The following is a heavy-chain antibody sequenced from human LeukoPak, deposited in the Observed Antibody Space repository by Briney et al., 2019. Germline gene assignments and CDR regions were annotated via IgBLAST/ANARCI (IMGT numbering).Heavy chain of an antibody. V-gene: IGHV3-30*03. J-gene: IGHJ4*02. Sequence: GTSLRLSCAASGFTFGSHGMHWVRQAPGKGLEWVAVISYDGSEKYYADSVKGRFTISRDNSMNTLYLQMNSLRGEDTAVYYCARWVITAADIDYWGQGTLVTVSS. CDR1: GFTFGSHG. CDR2: ISYDGSEK. D-gene: IGHD2-15*01. CDR3: ARWVITAADIDY.